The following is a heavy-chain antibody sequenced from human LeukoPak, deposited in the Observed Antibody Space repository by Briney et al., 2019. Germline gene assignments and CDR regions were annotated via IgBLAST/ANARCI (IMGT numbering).Heavy chain of an antibody. Sequence: PGGSLRLSCAASGFTFSSYGMHWVRQAPGKGLEWVAVIWYDGGNKYYADSVKGRFTISRDNSKNTLYLQMNSLRAEDTAVYYCARDGVLWFGEFSDAFDIWGQGTMVTVSS. CDR2: IWYDGGNK. CDR3: ARDGVLWFGEFSDAFDI. J-gene: IGHJ3*02. V-gene: IGHV3-33*01. CDR1: GFTFSSYG. D-gene: IGHD3-10*01.